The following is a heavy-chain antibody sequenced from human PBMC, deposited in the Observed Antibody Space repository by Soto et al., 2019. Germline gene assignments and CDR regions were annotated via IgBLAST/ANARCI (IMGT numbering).Heavy chain of an antibody. J-gene: IGHJ6*02. CDR2: IDPSDSYI. CDR3: ARRWTTYYYGMDV. V-gene: IGHV5-10-1*01. Sequence: PGESLKISCKGSGYSFTSYWISWVRQMPGKGLEGRGRIDPSDSYINYSPSFQGHVTISADKSISTAYLQWSSLKASDTAMYYCARRWTTYYYGMDVWGQGTMVTVSS. D-gene: IGHD4-17*01. CDR1: GYSFTSYW.